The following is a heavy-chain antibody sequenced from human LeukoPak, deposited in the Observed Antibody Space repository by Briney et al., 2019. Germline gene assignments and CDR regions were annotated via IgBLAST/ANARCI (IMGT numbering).Heavy chain of an antibody. D-gene: IGHD1-1*01. CDR1: GYSFTSYW. J-gene: IGHJ3*02. V-gene: IGHV5-51*01. Sequence: GESLKISCKGSGYSFTSYWIGWVRQMPGKGLEWMGIIYPGDSDTRHSPSFQGQCTISADKSISTSYLQWSSLKASDTAMYYCARHARSTGPDAFDIWGQGTMVTVSS. CDR3: ARHARSTGPDAFDI. CDR2: IYPGDSDT.